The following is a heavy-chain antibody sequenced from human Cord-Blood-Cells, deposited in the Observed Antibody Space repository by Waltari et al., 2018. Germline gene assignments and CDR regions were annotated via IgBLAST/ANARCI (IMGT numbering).Heavy chain of an antibody. Sequence: QVQLQESGPGLVKPSQTLSLTCTVSGGSIRSGGYYWSWIRPHPGKGLEWIGYIYYSGSTYYNPSRKSRVTISVDTSKNQFSLKLSSVTAADTAVYYCARGDYYGSGSYYKFVYWGQGTLVTVSS. CDR3: ARGDYYGSGSYYKFVY. V-gene: IGHV4-31*03. CDR2: IYYSGST. CDR1: GGSIRSGGYY. D-gene: IGHD3-10*01. J-gene: IGHJ4*02.